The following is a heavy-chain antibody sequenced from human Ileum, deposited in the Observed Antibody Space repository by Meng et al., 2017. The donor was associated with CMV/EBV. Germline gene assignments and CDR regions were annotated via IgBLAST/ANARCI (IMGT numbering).Heavy chain of an antibody. J-gene: IGHJ4*02. V-gene: IGHV4-30-4*08. D-gene: IGHD2-15*01. CDR2: IYYSGSP. CDR3: VRQVVAASFDY. CDR1: GGSITSGNYY. Sequence: QLQESGPGLGKPSQTLSLPCTVSGGSITSGNYYWSWIRQPPGRGLEWIGYIYYSGSPYYKPSLKSRVTISLDTSKNQFSLNLRSVTATDSAVYYCVRQVVAASFDYWGQGALVTVFS.